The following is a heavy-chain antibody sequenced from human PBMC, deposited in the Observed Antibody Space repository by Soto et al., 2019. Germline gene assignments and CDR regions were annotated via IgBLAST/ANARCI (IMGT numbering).Heavy chain of an antibody. D-gene: IGHD6-13*01. Sequence: QVQRVQSGSEVKMPGSSVKVSCKTSGGTFSRHAINWVRQAPGQGLEWMGGIIPLFGTTNYAQKFKGRVTISADESTSTAYMELRSLTSEDAAVYYCARAAIHGSSWYFWFDPWGQGTLVTVS. J-gene: IGHJ5*02. CDR2: IIPLFGTT. CDR3: ARAAIHGSSWYFWFDP. V-gene: IGHV1-69*01. CDR1: GGTFSRHA.